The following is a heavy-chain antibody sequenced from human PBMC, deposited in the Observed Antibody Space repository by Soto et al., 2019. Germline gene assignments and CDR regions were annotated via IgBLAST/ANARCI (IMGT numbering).Heavy chain of an antibody. J-gene: IGHJ4*02. Sequence: GGSLRLSCAASGFTFSSYAMSWVRQATGKGLEWVSAISGSGGSTYYADSVKGRFTISRDNSKNTLYLQMNSLRAEDTAVYYCAKDHDIVVVPAAMLLDYWGQGTLVTVSS. V-gene: IGHV3-23*01. CDR3: AKDHDIVVVPAAMLLDY. CDR2: ISGSGGST. D-gene: IGHD2-2*01. CDR1: GFTFSSYA.